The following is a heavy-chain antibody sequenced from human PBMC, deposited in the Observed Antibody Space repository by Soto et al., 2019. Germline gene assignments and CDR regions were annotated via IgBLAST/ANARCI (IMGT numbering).Heavy chain of an antibody. J-gene: IGHJ5*02. V-gene: IGHV4-4*07. CDR1: GGSLSRYY. CDR3: ATIQLGPNWFDP. CDR2: ISTSGST. D-gene: IGHD2-2*01. Sequence: SETLSLTCIVSGGSLSRYYWTWIRQPAGKGLEWIGRISTSGSTNYNPSLKSRVTMSVDTSKNQFSLKLSSVTAADTAVYYCATIQLGPNWFDPWGQGTLVTVSS.